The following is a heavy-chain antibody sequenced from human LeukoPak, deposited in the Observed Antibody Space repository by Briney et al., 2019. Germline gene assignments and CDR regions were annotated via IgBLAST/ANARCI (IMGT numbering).Heavy chain of an antibody. J-gene: IGHJ3*02. V-gene: IGHV3-33*01. Sequence: GGSLRLSCAASGFTFSSYGMHWVRQAPGKGLEWVAVIWYDGSNKYYADSVKGRFTISRDNSKNTLYLQMNSLRAEDTAVYYCARGTTHDAFDIWGQGTMATVSS. CDR2: IWYDGSNK. CDR1: GFTFSSYG. CDR3: ARGTTHDAFDI. D-gene: IGHD1-7*01.